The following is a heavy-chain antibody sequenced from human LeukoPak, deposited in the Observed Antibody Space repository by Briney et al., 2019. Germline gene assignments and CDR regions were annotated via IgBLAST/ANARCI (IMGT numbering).Heavy chain of an antibody. CDR3: ARRDTMIVADAFDI. Sequence: SETLSLTCSVSGFSISSISSYWGWIGQPPGKVLVSSVSSDYSGSSFDDPALKSLIIISVNTSTNKFSLKLSSVTAADTAVYYCARRDTMIVADAFDIWGQGTMVTVSS. D-gene: IGHD3-22*01. V-gene: IGHV4-39*01. CDR1: GFSISSISSY. CDR2: SDYSGSS. J-gene: IGHJ3*02.